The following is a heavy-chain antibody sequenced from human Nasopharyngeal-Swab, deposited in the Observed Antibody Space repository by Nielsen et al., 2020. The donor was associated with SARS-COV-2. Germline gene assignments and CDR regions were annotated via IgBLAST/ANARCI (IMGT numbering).Heavy chain of an antibody. CDR3: AKSKGMADAFDI. D-gene: IGHD5-24*01. V-gene: IGHV3-23*01. J-gene: IGHJ3*02. CDR2: ISGSGGST. CDR1: GFTFSSYA. Sequence: GESLKISCADSGFTFSSYAMSWVRQAPGKGLEWVSAISGSGGSTYYADSVKGRFTISRDNSKNTLYLQMNSLRAEDTAVYYCAKSKGMADAFDIWGQGTMVTVSS.